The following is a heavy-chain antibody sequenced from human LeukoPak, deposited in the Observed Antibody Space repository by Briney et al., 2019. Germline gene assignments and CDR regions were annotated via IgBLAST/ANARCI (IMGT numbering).Heavy chain of an antibody. CDR3: ARHLSSPQEWLSLSAFDI. Sequence: PSETLSLTCTVSGGSIGSHQWSWIRQPPGKGLEFIGYIYYSGSTNYNPSLKSRVTISVDTSKNQFSLKLSSVTAADTAVYYCARHLSSPQEWLSLSAFDIWGQGTMVTVSS. V-gene: IGHV4-59*08. CDR1: GGSIGSHQ. CDR2: IYYSGST. D-gene: IGHD3-3*01. J-gene: IGHJ3*02.